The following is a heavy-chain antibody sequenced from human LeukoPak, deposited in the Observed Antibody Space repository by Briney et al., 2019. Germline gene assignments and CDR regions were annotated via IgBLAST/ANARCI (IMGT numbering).Heavy chain of an antibody. CDR2: IWYDGSSK. CDR3: ARSQSSSLIDY. D-gene: IGHD6-13*01. Sequence: PGRSLRLSCAASGFIFSAYGVLWVRQAPGKGLEGVAVIWYDGSSKDYADSVKGRFTLSRDNSKNTLYLQMNSLTVEDTAVYYCARSQSSSLIDYWGQGTLVTVSS. CDR1: GFIFSAYG. V-gene: IGHV3-33*01. J-gene: IGHJ4*02.